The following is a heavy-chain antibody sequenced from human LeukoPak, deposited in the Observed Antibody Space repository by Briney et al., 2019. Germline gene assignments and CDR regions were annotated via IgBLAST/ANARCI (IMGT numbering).Heavy chain of an antibody. CDR2: TYYRSKWYN. V-gene: IGHV6-1*01. CDR1: GDRVSTNSAA. J-gene: IGHJ4*02. Sequence: SQTLSLTCAISGDRVSTNSAAWHWTRQSPSRGLEWLGRTYYRSKWYNDYAVSVKSRITINPDTSKNQFSLQLNSVTPEDTAVYYCARDKGGSGYDHLVSWGQGTLVTVSS. D-gene: IGHD5-12*01. CDR3: ARDKGGSGYDHLVS.